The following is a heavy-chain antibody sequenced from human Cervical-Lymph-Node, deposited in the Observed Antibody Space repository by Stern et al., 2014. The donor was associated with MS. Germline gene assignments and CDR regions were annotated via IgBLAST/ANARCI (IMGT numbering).Heavy chain of an antibody. J-gene: IGHJ6*02. D-gene: IGHD2-21*01. V-gene: IGHV1-2*02. CDR3: ARGPNEHWGGHYNSHAMGV. CDR2: VTPHSGGT. Sequence: VQLVESGAEVKKPGASVKASCKSSGNTFSAYYLHWVRPAPGQGLAWMGRVTPHSGGTIYAPKFHGRVTMTRDTATSTAFMELSRLTSDDTAIYYCARGPNEHWGGHYNSHAMGVWGQGTTVTVSS. CDR1: GNTFSAYY.